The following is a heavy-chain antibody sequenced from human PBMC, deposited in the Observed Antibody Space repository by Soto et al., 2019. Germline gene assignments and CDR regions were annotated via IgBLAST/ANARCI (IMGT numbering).Heavy chain of an antibody. CDR2: FETVGSA. CDR3: ARVQSSYGFWLDH. Sequence: WDTLSLTCTVSGDSITTYYWRWILQPAWKGLGWIGRFETVGSANYNPSLKSRVTTSVXXXXXXSXTXLXSXPAAXTAVYYCARVQSSYGFWLDHWGQRTLVT. J-gene: IGHJ5*02. V-gene: IGHV4-4*07. D-gene: IGHD5-18*01. CDR1: GDSITTYY.